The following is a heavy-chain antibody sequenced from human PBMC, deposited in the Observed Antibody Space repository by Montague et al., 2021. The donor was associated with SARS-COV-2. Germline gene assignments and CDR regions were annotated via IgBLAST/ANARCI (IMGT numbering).Heavy chain of an antibody. CDR2: ISSSSIYI. J-gene: IGHJ6*02. V-gene: IGHV3-21*01. CDR3: AGAQGDYVGERTTYYYYGMDV. Sequence: SLRVSCAASGFTFSSFSMNWVRQAPGKGLEWVSSISSSSIYIYYADSVKGRFTISRDNAKNSLYLQMNSLRAEDTAVYYCAGAQGDYVGERTTYYYYGMDVWGQGTTVTVSS. D-gene: IGHD1-14*01. CDR1: GFTFSSFS.